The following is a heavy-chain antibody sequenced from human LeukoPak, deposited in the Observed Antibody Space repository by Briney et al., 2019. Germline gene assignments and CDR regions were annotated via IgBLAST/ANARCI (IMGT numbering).Heavy chain of an antibody. J-gene: IGHJ4*02. Sequence: SGTLSLTCAVSGGPISSSNWWSWVRQPPGKGLEWIGEIYHSGSTNYNPSLKSRVTISVDKSKNQFSLKLSSVTAADTAVYYCAREGYGDESSYFDYWGQGTLVTVSS. V-gene: IGHV4-4*02. D-gene: IGHD4-17*01. CDR1: GGPISSSNW. CDR2: IYHSGST. CDR3: AREGYGDESSYFDY.